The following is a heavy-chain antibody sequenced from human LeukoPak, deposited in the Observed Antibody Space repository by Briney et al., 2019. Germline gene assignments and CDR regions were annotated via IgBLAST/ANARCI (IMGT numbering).Heavy chain of an antibody. Sequence: SETLCLTCAVYGGSFSGYYWSWIRQPPGKGLEWIGETNHSGSTNYNPSLKSRVTISVDTSKNQFSLKLSSVTAADTAVYYCARVASSWLRGHYYYYMDVWGKGTTVTVSS. D-gene: IGHD6-13*01. CDR3: ARVASSWLRGHYYYYMDV. J-gene: IGHJ6*03. CDR2: TNHSGST. CDR1: GGSFSGYY. V-gene: IGHV4-34*01.